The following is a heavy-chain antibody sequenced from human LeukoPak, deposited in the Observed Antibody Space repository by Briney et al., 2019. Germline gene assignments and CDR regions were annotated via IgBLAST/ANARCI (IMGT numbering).Heavy chain of an antibody. CDR3: ARDHQLYGSPWDWFDP. V-gene: IGHV4-4*07. CDR1: GGSMSSYY. D-gene: IGHD3-10*01. CDR2: IYSTGST. J-gene: IGHJ5*02. Sequence: PSETLSLTCTVSGGSMSSYYWSWIRQPAGEGLEWIGRIYSTGSTNYNPSLKSRVTMSVDASKNQFSLRQSSVTAADTAVYYCARDHQLYGSPWDWFDPWGQGMLVTVSS.